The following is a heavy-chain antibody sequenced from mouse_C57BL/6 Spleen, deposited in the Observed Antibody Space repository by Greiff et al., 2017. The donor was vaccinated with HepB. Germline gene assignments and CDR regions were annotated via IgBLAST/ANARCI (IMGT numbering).Heavy chain of an antibody. V-gene: IGHV1-42*01. CDR1: GYSFTGYY. Sequence: VQLQQSGPELVKPGASVKISCKASGYSFTGYYMNWVKQSPEKSLEWIGEINPSTGGTTYNQKFKAKATLTVDKSSSTAYMQLKSLTSEDSAVYYCARTIYYGNGFDYWGQGTTLTVSS. D-gene: IGHD2-1*01. CDR3: ARTIYYGNGFDY. J-gene: IGHJ2*01. CDR2: INPSTGGT.